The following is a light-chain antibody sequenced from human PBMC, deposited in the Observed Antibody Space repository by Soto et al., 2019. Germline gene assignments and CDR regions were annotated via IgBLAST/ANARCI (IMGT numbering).Light chain of an antibody. CDR1: QSVLYTSNNKNY. Sequence: SVMTPSPDSLALSLGERHTINCKPSQSVLYTSNNKNYLAWYQQKPGQPPKVLIYWASTRESGVPDRFSGSESGTDFTLTISNLQAEDLAVYYCQQYYSTPWTFGQGTKVDIK. CDR2: WAS. CDR3: QQYYSTPWT. J-gene: IGKJ1*01. V-gene: IGKV4-1*01.